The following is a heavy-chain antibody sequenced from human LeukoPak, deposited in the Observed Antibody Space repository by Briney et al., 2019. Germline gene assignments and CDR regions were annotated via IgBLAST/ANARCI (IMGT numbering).Heavy chain of an antibody. V-gene: IGHV3-30-3*01. Sequence: GGSLRLSCAASGFTFSNFWMSWVRQAPGKGLEWVAVISYDGSNKYYADSVKGRFTISRDNSKNTLYLQMNSLRAEDTAVYYCARGGRRVYSSFDCWGQGTLVTVSS. CDR3: ARGGRRVYSSFDC. CDR1: GFTFSNFW. D-gene: IGHD2-15*01. CDR2: ISYDGSNK. J-gene: IGHJ4*02.